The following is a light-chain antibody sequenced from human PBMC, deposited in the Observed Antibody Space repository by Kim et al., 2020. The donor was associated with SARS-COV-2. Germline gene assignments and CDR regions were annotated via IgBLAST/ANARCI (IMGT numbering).Light chain of an antibody. Sequence: GDRVTITCRASQSITSYLAWYQQKPGKAPHLLIYKASTLNTGVPSRFSATGSGTEFTLTISSLQPDDFATYYCQHYDNFPITHGQGTRPEIK. CDR2: KAS. CDR3: QHYDNFPIT. V-gene: IGKV1-5*03. J-gene: IGKJ5*01. CDR1: QSITSY.